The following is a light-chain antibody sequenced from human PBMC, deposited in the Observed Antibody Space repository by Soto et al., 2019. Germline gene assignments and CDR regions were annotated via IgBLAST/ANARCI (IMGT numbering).Light chain of an antibody. Sequence: ELVITQSPCTLSVSPGERATLSCRASQSVSNALAWYQQKPGQAPRLLIYGASTRATGIPARFSGTGSGTEFTLTISSLQSEDFAVYFCQHYNDWPYTFGQGTKWISN. V-gene: IGKV3-15*01. CDR2: GAS. J-gene: IGKJ2*01. CDR1: QSVSNA. CDR3: QHYNDWPYT.